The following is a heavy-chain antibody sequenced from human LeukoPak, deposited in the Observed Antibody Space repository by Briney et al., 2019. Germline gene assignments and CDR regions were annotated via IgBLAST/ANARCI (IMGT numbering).Heavy chain of an antibody. D-gene: IGHD4-23*01. J-gene: IGHJ5*02. V-gene: IGHV3-74*01. Sequence: PGGSLRLSCAASGFTFSSYWMHWVRQAPGQGLVWVSRIKSDGSSTTYADSVKGRFTISRDNAKNSLYLQMNSQRAEDTAVYYCAKGTTREVYRNWFDPWGQGTLVTVSS. CDR2: IKSDGSST. CDR1: GFTFSSYW. CDR3: AKGTTREVYRNWFDP.